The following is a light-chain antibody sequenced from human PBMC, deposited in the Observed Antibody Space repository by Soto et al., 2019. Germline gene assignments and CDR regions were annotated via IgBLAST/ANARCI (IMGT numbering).Light chain of an antibody. J-gene: IGKJ5*01. CDR1: QRVYSN. CDR2: GAS. V-gene: IGKV3-15*01. CDR3: QQYTNWPPNT. Sequence: EILMTQSPDTLSVSPGDSATLSCRASQRVYSNLAWYQQRPGQAPRLILYGASTRATGVPARFSGRGSGTEFTLTISSLQSEDFAVYYCQQYTNWPPNTLGQGTRLEI.